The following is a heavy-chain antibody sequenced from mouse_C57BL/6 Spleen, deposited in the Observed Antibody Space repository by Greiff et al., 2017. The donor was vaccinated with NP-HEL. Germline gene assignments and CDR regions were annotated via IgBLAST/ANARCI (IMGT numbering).Heavy chain of an antibody. Sequence: EVHLVESGGGLVKPGGSLKLSCAASGFTFSDYGMHWVRQAPEKGLEWVAYISSGSSTIYYADTVKGRFTISRDNAKNTLFLQMTSLRSEDTAMYYCARGAAKGFDYWGQGTTLTVSS. CDR2: ISSGSSTI. CDR3: ARGAAKGFDY. J-gene: IGHJ2*01. CDR1: GFTFSDYG. V-gene: IGHV5-17*01.